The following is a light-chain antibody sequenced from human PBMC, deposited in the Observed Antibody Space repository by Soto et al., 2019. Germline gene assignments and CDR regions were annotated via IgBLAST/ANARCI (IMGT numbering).Light chain of an antibody. CDR1: QSVSSSY. CDR2: GAS. J-gene: IGKJ3*01. CDR3: QQYGSSRGFT. Sequence: EIVLTQSPGTLSLSPGERATLSCRASQSVSSSYLAWYQQKPGQAPRLLIHGASSRATGIPARFSGSGSGTDFTLTISRLEPEDFAVYYCQQYGSSRGFTFGPGTKVDIK. V-gene: IGKV3-20*01.